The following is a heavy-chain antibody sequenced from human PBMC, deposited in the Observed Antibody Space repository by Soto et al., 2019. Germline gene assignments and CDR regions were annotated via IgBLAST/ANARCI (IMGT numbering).Heavy chain of an antibody. Sequence: ASVKVSCKASGYTFTSYGISWVRQAPGQGLEWMGWISAYNGNTDYAQKLQGRVTMTTDTSTSTAYMELRSLRSDDTAVYYCARERNYGILTGYYPVEHWFDPWGQGTLVTVSS. CDR1: GYTFTSYG. V-gene: IGHV1-18*04. CDR2: ISAYNGNT. D-gene: IGHD3-9*01. J-gene: IGHJ5*02. CDR3: ARERNYGILTGYYPVEHWFDP.